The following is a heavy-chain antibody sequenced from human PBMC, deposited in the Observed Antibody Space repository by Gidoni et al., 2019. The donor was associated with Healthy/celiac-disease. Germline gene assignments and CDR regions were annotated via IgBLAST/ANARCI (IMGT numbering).Heavy chain of an antibody. CDR2: IYYSGST. Sequence: QVQLQESGPGLVKPSETLSLTCAVSVGSISGYYWSWIRQPPGKGLAWIGYIYYSGSTNYNPSLKSRGTISVETSKNQYSLKLSSVTAADTAVYDCARLKDPDSSWYWKVWGWFDPWGQGTLVTVSS. CDR3: ARLKDPDSSWYWKVWGWFDP. CDR1: VGSISGYY. D-gene: IGHD6-13*01. J-gene: IGHJ5*02. V-gene: IGHV4-59*08.